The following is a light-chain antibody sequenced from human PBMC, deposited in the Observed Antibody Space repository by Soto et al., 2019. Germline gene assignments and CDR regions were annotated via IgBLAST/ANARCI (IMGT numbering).Light chain of an antibody. CDR2: DAS. CDR3: QHMRT. V-gene: IGKV1-5*01. CDR1: QNINNW. Sequence: DIQMTQSPSTLSASIGDRVTITCRASQNINNWIAWYQQKPGKAPKFLIYDASTLESGVPSRFSGSGFGTEFSLTISSMQTDDFGSYYCQHMRTFGQGTRWIS. J-gene: IGKJ1*01.